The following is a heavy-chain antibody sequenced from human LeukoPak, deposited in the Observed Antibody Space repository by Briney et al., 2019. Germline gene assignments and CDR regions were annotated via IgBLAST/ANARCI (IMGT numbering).Heavy chain of an antibody. CDR1: GCGFTNYW. V-gene: IGHV5-51*01. CDR2: IYPGDSDT. D-gene: IGHD3-22*01. Sequence: GESLKISCKGSGCGFTNYWIGWVRQMPGKGLEWMGIIYPGDSDTRYSPSFQGQVTISADKSITTAYLQWSSLKSSDTAMYYCARLLNYDDLDYWGQGTLVTVSS. J-gene: IGHJ4*02. CDR3: ARLLNYDDLDY.